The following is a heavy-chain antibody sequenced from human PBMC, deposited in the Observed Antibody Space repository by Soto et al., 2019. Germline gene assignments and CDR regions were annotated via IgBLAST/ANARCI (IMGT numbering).Heavy chain of an antibody. CDR1: GFTFSSYS. Sequence: EVQLVESGGGLVQPGGSLRLSCAASGFTFSSYSMNWVRQAPGKGLEWVSYISNSGDTVYYADSVKGRFTISRDNXKNSLYLQMNSLRAEDTAVYYCARPRGYSYGYSDYWGQGTLVTVSS. CDR2: ISNSGDTV. J-gene: IGHJ4*02. D-gene: IGHD5-18*01. CDR3: ARPRGYSYGYSDY. V-gene: IGHV3-48*01.